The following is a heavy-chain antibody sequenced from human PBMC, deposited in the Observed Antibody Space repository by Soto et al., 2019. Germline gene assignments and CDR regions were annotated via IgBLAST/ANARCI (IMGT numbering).Heavy chain of an antibody. V-gene: IGHV3-33*01. Sequence: QVQLVESGGGVVQPGRSLRLSCAASGFTFSSYGMHWVRQAPGKGLEWVAVIWYDGSNKYYADSVKGRFTISRDNSKNTRYLQMNSLRAEDTAVYYCARDLAAAGTSSLVYWGQGTLVTVSS. CDR2: IWYDGSNK. CDR1: GFTFSSYG. D-gene: IGHD6-13*01. J-gene: IGHJ4*02. CDR3: ARDLAAAGTSSLVY.